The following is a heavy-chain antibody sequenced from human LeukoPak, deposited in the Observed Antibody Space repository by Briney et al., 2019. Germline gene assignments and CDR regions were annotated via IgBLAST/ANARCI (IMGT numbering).Heavy chain of an antibody. CDR3: VRNLDP. J-gene: IGHJ5*02. Sequence: GGSLRLSCAASGFTFSSSWMHWVRQAPEKGLVWVSRINSDGSSTSYADSVRGRFTISRDNAKNSLYLQMNSLRAEDTAVYYCVRNLDPWGQGTLVTVSS. V-gene: IGHV3-74*01. CDR1: GFTFSSSW. CDR2: INSDGSST.